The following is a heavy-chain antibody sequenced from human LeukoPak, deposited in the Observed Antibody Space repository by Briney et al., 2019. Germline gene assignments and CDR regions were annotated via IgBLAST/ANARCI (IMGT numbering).Heavy chain of an antibody. CDR3: ARARAQPYCGGDCPDAFDI. CDR2: ISGSGGST. V-gene: IGHV3-23*01. J-gene: IGHJ3*02. CDR1: GFTFSSYA. D-gene: IGHD2-21*02. Sequence: GGSLRLSCAASGFTFSSYAMSWVRQAPGKGLEWVSAISGSGGSTYYADSVKGRFTISRDNSKNTLYLQMNSLRAEDTAVYYCARARAQPYCGGDCPDAFDIWGQGTMVTVSS.